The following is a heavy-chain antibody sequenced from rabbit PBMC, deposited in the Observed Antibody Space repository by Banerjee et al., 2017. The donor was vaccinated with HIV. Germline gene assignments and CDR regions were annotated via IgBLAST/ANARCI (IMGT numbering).Heavy chain of an antibody. V-gene: IGHV1S40*01. CDR2: VDTGDGTT. D-gene: IGHD4-1*01. Sequence: QSLEESGGDLVKPGASLTLTCTASGFSFSSGLRMCWGRQAPGKGLEWIASVDTGDGTTYYASWVNGRFTVSLDNAQNTVFLQMTSLTPADTATYFCARAYNSGWGGYFNLWGQGTLVTVS. J-gene: IGHJ4*01. CDR1: GFSFSSGLR. CDR3: ARAYNSGWGGYFNL.